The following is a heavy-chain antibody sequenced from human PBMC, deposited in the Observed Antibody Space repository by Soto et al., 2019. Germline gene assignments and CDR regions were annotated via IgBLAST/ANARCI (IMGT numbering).Heavy chain of an antibody. CDR2: IYPGDSDT. CDR3: ARSVVVAATFDAFDI. J-gene: IGHJ3*02. V-gene: IGHV5-51*01. D-gene: IGHD2-15*01. CDR1: GYSFTSYW. Sequence: PGESLKISCKGSGYSFTSYWIGWVRQMPGKGMEWMGIIYPGDSDTRYSPSFQGQVTISADKSISTAYLQWSSLKASDTAMYYCARSVVVAATFDAFDIWGQGTMVTVSS.